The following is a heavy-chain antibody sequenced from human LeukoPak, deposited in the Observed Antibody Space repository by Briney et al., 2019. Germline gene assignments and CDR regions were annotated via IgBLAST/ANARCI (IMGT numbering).Heavy chain of an antibody. CDR3: ARLFDYGDYRAEPY. V-gene: IGHV3-21*01. CDR1: GFKFSSYT. CDR2: ISTSSNYI. Sequence: GGSLRLSCAASGFKFSSYTMYWVRQASGKGLEWVSSISTSSNYIYYADSVKGRFTISRDNAKNSLYLQMSSLRAEDTAVYYCARLFDYGDYRAEPYWGQGTLVTVSS. J-gene: IGHJ4*02. D-gene: IGHD4-17*01.